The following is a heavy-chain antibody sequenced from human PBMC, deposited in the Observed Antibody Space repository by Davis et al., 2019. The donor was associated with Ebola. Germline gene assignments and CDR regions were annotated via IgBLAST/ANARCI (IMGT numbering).Heavy chain of an antibody. J-gene: IGHJ3*02. D-gene: IGHD3-22*01. Sequence: PGGSLRLSCAASGFTFNDFAFHWVRQTPGKGLEWLSSISWNSNNIVYVDSVEGRFTISRDNAKNSLYLHMNSLRVEDTALYYCVRTRDFYDSSDAFDIWGQGTMVTVSS. CDR3: VRTRDFYDSSDAFDI. V-gene: IGHV3-9*01. CDR1: GFTFNDFA. CDR2: ISWNSNNI.